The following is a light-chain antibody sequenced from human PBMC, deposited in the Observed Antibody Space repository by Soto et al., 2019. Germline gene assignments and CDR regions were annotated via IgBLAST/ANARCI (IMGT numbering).Light chain of an antibody. J-gene: IGKJ4*01. Sequence: DIQMTQSPSTLSASVGDRVTITCRASQSISYWLAWYQQKPGKAPKLLIYKASSLGGAVPSRFSGSGSGTEFTLTIGTLQPDDFAAYYCQQYSSYPVTFGGGTQVEIK. CDR1: QSISYW. CDR3: QQYSSYPVT. V-gene: IGKV1-5*03. CDR2: KAS.